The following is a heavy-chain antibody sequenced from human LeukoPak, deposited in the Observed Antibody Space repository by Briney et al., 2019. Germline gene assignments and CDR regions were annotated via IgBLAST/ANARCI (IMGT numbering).Heavy chain of an antibody. V-gene: IGHV3-48*01. CDR3: ARHQITMVRGVITNYYYYYMDV. D-gene: IGHD3-10*01. Sequence: GGSLRLSCAASGFTFSSYSMNWVRQAPGKGLEWVSYISSSSSTIYYADSVKGRFTISRDNAKNSLYLQMNSLRAEDTAVYYCARHQITMVRGVITNYYYYYMDVWGKGTTVTISS. J-gene: IGHJ6*03. CDR1: GFTFSSYS. CDR2: ISSSSSTI.